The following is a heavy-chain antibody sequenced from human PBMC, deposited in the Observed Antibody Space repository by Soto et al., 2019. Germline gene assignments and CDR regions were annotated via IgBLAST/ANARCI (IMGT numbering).Heavy chain of an antibody. D-gene: IGHD6-6*01. CDR2: ISSNGGST. CDR3: VKDLNRAVWWGIAARTGAFDY. V-gene: IGHV3-64D*08. Sequence: PGGSLRLSCSASGFTFSSYAMHWVRQAPGKGLEYVSAISSNGGSTYYADSVKGRFTISRDNSKNTLYLQMSSLRAEDTAVYYCVKDLNRAVWWGIAARTGAFDYWGQGTLVTVSS. CDR1: GFTFSSYA. J-gene: IGHJ4*02.